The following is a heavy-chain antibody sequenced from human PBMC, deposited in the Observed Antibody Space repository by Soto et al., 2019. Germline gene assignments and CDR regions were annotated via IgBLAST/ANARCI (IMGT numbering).Heavy chain of an antibody. D-gene: IGHD6-19*01. CDR3: AFDLAVTDAFDI. J-gene: IGHJ3*02. CDR2: ISASGGST. V-gene: IGHV3-23*01. Sequence: GGSLRLSCAASGFTLTSYAMSWVRQAPGKGLEWVSSISASGGSTFYAESVKGRCTISRDNAKNTVYLQMNSLRAEDTAVYYCAFDLAVTDAFDIWGQGTMVTVSS. CDR1: GFTLTSYA.